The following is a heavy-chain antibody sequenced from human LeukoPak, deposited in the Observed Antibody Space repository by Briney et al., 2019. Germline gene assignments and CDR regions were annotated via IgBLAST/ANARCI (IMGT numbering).Heavy chain of an antibody. CDR1: GFTFSSYA. J-gene: IGHJ4*02. CDR2: ISGSGGST. D-gene: IGHD3-3*01. CDR3: AKAENYDFWSGHLFDY. Sequence: PGGSLRLSCAASGFTFSSYAMSWVRQAPGKGLEWVSAISGSGGSTYYADSVKGRFTISRDNSKNTLYLQMNSLRAEDTAVYYCAKAENYDFWSGHLFDYWGQGTLVTVSS. V-gene: IGHV3-23*01.